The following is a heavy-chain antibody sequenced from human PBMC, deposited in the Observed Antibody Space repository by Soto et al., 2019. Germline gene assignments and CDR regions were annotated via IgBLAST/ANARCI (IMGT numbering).Heavy chain of an antibody. CDR1: GCSFSTHN. V-gene: IGHV3-21*06. CDR3: ASLVRTVQ. Sequence: GGSLRLSCAASGCSFSTHNMNWVRQAPGKGLEWVSSISSGSSFIYYADSVRGRFTISRDHAKNSLHLQMNSLRVEDTAVYYCASLVRTVQWRQGTLVTVSS. J-gene: IGHJ4*02. D-gene: IGHD1-1*01. CDR2: ISSGSSFI.